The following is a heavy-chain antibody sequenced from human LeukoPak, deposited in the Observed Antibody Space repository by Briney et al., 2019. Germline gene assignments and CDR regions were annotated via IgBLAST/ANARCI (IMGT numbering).Heavy chain of an antibody. CDR1: GYTFTSYT. CDR3: AFRGVSDDFDY. J-gene: IGHJ4*02. D-gene: IGHD3-10*01. V-gene: IGHV1-3*01. Sequence: WASVKVSCKASGYTFTSYTMHWVRQAPGQRLEWMGWINAGNGNTKFSQKFQGRVTITRDTSASTGYMELSSLRSEDTAVYYCAFRGVSDDFDYWGQGTLVTVSS. CDR2: INAGNGNT.